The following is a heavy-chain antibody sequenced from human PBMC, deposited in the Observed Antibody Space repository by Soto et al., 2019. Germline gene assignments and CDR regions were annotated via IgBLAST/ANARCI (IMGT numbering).Heavy chain of an antibody. Sequence: QVQLVQSGAEVKKPGSSVKVSCKASGGTFSSYTISWVRQAPGQGLKWMGRIIPILGIANYAQKFQGRVTITADKSTSTAYMELSSLRSEDTAVYYCAREARDDAFDIWGQGTMVTVSS. CDR2: IIPILGIA. D-gene: IGHD1-26*01. V-gene: IGHV1-69*08. CDR1: GGTFSSYT. CDR3: AREARDDAFDI. J-gene: IGHJ3*02.